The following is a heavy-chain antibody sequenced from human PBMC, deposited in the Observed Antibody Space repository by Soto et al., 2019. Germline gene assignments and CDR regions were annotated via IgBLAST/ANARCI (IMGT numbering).Heavy chain of an antibody. Sequence: SVKVSCKASGGTFSSYAISWVRQAPGQGLEWMGGIIPIFGTANYAQKFQGRVTITADESTSTAYMELSSLRSEDTAVYYCARGYYYDSSGYYPTLGPFDYWGQGTLVTVAS. CDR1: GGTFSSYA. V-gene: IGHV1-69*13. CDR2: IIPIFGTA. CDR3: ARGYYYDSSGYYPTLGPFDY. D-gene: IGHD3-22*01. J-gene: IGHJ4*02.